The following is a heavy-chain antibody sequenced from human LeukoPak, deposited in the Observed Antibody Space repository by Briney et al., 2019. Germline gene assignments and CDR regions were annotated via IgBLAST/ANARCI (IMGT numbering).Heavy chain of an antibody. CDR3: ARTTEGYAGGPGYSYYYYMDV. D-gene: IGHD5-12*01. V-gene: IGHV4-61*01. J-gene: IGHJ6*03. CDR2: IHYSGST. Sequence: SETLSLTCTVSGGSISSSSYYWSWIRQPPGKGLEWIGYIHYSGSTHYNPSLKSRVTISVDTSKNQVSLKLRSVTAADTAVYYCARTTEGYAGGPGYSYYYYMDVWGKGTTVTISS. CDR1: GGSISSSSYY.